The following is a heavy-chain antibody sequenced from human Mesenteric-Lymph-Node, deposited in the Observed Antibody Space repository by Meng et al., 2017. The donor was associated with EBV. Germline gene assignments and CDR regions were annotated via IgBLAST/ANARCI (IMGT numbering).Heavy chain of an antibody. J-gene: IGHJ4*02. CDR2: MNPNSGNT. D-gene: IGHD2-8*01. V-gene: IGHV1-8*01. Sequence: QVELVESGGEVRKPGASGKVSCKASGYTFINYDITWVRQATGQGLEWMGWMNPNSGNTGYIQKFQGRVTMTRDTSTNTAYMELSSLTSEDTAIYFCARGPYNNGSDYWGQGTLVTVSS. CDR3: ARGPYNNGSDY. CDR1: GYTFINYD.